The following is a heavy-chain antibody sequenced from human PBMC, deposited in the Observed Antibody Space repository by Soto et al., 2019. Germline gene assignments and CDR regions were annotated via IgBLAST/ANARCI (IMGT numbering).Heavy chain of an antibody. J-gene: IGHJ4*02. CDR3: AKQDYYDSSGYHDY. D-gene: IGHD3-22*01. Sequence: GGSLRLSCAASGFTFSSYAMSWVRQAPGKGLEWVSAISGSGGSTYYAESVKGRFTISRDNSKDTLYLQLNSLRAEDTAVYYCAKQDYYDSSGYHDYWGQGTLVTVSS. V-gene: IGHV3-23*01. CDR1: GFTFSSYA. CDR2: ISGSGGST.